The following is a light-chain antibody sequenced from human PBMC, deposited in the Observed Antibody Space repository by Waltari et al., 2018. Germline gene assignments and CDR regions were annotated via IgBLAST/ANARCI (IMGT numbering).Light chain of an antibody. Sequence: QSALAQPASVSGYPGQSITFSCTGDYNYVSWYQQHPGRAPKLLIYDVTNRPSGVSDLFSCSKSCNTASLTISGLQAEDEAYYYCSSYVGHTLWVFGGGTKLTVL. V-gene: IGLV2-14*03. CDR2: DVT. CDR1: DYNY. J-gene: IGLJ3*02. CDR3: SSYVGHTLWV.